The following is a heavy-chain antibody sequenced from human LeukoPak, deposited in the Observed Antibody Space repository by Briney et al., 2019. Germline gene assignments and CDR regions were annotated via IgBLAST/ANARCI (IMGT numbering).Heavy chain of an antibody. CDR1: GYTFTSYG. D-gene: IGHD4-17*01. Sequence: ASVKVSCKASGYTFTSYGISWVRQAPGQGLEWMGWINPNSGGTNYAQKFQGRVTMTRDTSISTAYMDLSRLRSDDTAVYYCARDLYGDYYFDYWGEGTLVTVSA. V-gene: IGHV1-2*02. J-gene: IGHJ4*02. CDR2: INPNSGGT. CDR3: ARDLYGDYYFDY.